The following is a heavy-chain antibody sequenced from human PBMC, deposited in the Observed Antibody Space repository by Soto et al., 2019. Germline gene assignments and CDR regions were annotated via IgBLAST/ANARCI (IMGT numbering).Heavy chain of an antibody. CDR2: IYYTGNT. D-gene: IGHD1-1*01. Sequence: QVQLQESGPGLVKPSQTLSLTCTVSGGSISSGGTGSYWTWIRQLPGKGLEWIGYIYYTGNTYYNPSLKSRPTISRDTSENQFSLKLTSVTAADSAVYVWASGHDAYKVRYWGQGTLVTVSS. V-gene: IGHV4-31*03. CDR1: GGSISSGGTGSY. CDR3: ASGHDAYKVRY. J-gene: IGHJ4*02.